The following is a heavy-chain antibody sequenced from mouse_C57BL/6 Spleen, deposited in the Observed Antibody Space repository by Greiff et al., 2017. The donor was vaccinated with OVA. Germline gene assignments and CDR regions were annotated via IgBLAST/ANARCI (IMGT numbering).Heavy chain of an antibody. D-gene: IGHD4-1*01. J-gene: IGHJ3*01. CDR2: IDPSDSET. CDR3: ARSGSGTRAWFAY. V-gene: IGHV1-52*01. Sequence: QVQLQQSGAELVRPGSSVKLSCKASGYTFTSYWMHWVKQRPIQGLEWIGNIDPSDSETHYNQKFKDKATLTVDKSSSTAYMQLSSLTSEDSAVYYCARSGSGTRAWFAYWGQGTLVTVSA. CDR1: GYTFTSYW.